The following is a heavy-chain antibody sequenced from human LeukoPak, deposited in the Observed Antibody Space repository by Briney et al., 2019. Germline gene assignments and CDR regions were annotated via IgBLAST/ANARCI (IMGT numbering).Heavy chain of an antibody. V-gene: IGHV3-30*02. J-gene: IGHJ4*02. CDR3: ARGLTDYFDTSGYFDY. D-gene: IGHD3-22*01. CDR1: GFTFSSYG. Sequence: GGSLRLSCAASGFTFSSYGMHWVRHAPGKGLEWVAFIRYDGSNKYYADSVKGRFTISRDNSKNTLYLQVNSLRAEDTAVYYCARGLTDYFDTSGYFDYWGQGTLVTVSS. CDR2: IRYDGSNK.